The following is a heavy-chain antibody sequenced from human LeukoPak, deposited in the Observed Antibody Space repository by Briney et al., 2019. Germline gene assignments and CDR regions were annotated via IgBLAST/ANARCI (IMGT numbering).Heavy chain of an antibody. CDR1: GGSISSGSYY. Sequence: SETLSLTCTVSGGSISSGSYYWSWIRQPAGKGLEWIGRIYTSGSTNYNPSLKSRVTISVDTSKNQFSLKLSSVTAADTVVYYCARSSRDYYDSSGYSFDYWGQGTLVTVSS. V-gene: IGHV4-61*02. CDR3: ARSSRDYYDSSGYSFDY. CDR2: IYTSGST. J-gene: IGHJ4*02. D-gene: IGHD3-22*01.